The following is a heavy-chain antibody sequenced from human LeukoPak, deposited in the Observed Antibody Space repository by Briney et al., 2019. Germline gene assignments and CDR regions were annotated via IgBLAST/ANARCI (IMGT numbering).Heavy chain of an antibody. CDR2: ISWNSGKI. CDR3: AKDTVSNYDYFYMDV. J-gene: IGHJ6*03. V-gene: IGHV3-9*01. CDR1: GFTFDDYA. Sequence: GRSLRLSCAASGFTFDDYAMHWVRQAPGKGLEWVSGISWNSGKIGYADSVKGRFTISRDNAKNSLYLQMNSLRAEDTALYYCAKDTVSNYDYFYMDVWGKGTTVTVSS. D-gene: IGHD4-11*01.